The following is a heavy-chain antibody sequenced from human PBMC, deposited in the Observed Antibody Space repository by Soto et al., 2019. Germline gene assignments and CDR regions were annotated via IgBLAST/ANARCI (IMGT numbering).Heavy chain of an antibody. D-gene: IGHD1-26*01. CDR2: IYHSGST. CDR1: GGSISSGGYS. Sequence: LSLTCAVSGGSISSGGYSGSWIRQPPGKGLEWIGYIYHSGSTYYNPSLKSRVTISVDRSKNQFSLKLSSVTAADTAVYYCARFSGSYYFDYWGQGTLVTVSS. V-gene: IGHV4-30-2*01. CDR3: ARFSGSYYFDY. J-gene: IGHJ4*02.